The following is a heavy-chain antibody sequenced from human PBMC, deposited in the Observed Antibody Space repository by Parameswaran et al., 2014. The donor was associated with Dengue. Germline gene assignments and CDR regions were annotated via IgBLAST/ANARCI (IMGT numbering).Heavy chain of an antibody. V-gene: IGHV4-34*01. J-gene: IGHJ5*02. CDR2: INHSGST. D-gene: IGHD2-15*01. CDR3: ARIQNPTDNCSGGSCYSGHNWFDP. Sequence: WIRQPPGRGVEWIGEINHSGSTNYNPSLKSRVTISVDTSKNQFSLKLSSVTAADTAVYYCARIQNPTDNCSGGSCYSGHNWFDPWGQGTLVTVSS.